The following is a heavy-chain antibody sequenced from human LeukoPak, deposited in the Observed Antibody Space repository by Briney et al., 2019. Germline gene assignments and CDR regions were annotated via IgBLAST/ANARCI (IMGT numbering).Heavy chain of an antibody. Sequence: SETLSLTCAVYGGSFSGYYWSWIRQPPGKGLEWIGEINHSGSTNYNPSLKSRLTISVDTSKNQFSLKLSSVTAADTAVYYCARGLEVVPATNPSYFDYWGQGTLVTVSS. CDR1: GGSFSGYY. V-gene: IGHV4-34*01. CDR2: INHSGST. J-gene: IGHJ4*02. D-gene: IGHD2-15*01. CDR3: ARGLEVVPATNPSYFDY.